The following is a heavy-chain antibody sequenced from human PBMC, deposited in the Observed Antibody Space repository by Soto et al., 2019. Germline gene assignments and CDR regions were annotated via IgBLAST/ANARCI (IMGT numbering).Heavy chain of an antibody. J-gene: IGHJ6*02. CDR3: ARGGRDLRFLEWFPPYYGMDV. CDR2: IIPIFGTA. Sequence: SVKVSCKASGGTFSSYAISWVRQAPGQGLEWMGGIIPIFGTANYAQKFQGRVTITADKSTSTAYMELSSLRSEDTAVYYCARGGRDLRFLEWFPPYYGMDVWGQGTTVTVSS. CDR1: GGTFSSYA. V-gene: IGHV1-69*06. D-gene: IGHD3-3*01.